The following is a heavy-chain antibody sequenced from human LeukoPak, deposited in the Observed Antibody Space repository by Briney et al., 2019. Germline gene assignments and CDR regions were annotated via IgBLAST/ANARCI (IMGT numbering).Heavy chain of an antibody. CDR1: GFTXTTSA. J-gene: IGHJ4*02. V-gene: IGHV1-58*02. CDR3: VAAYRYFYDRGGYFDY. Sequence: GTSVKVSCKASGFTXTTSAMQWVRQARGQRLEWIGWTVVGSGNTNYAQKFQERVTITRDMSTSKAYMELSSLRSEDTAVYYCVAAYRYFYDRGGYFDYWGQGTLVTVSS. CDR2: TVVGSGNT. D-gene: IGHD3-22*01.